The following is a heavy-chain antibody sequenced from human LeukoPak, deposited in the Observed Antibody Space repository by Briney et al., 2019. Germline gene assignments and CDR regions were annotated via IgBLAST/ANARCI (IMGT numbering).Heavy chain of an antibody. V-gene: IGHV4-34*01. J-gene: IGHJ5*02. Sequence: SETLSLTCAVYGGSFSGYYWSWIRQPPGKGPEWIGEINHSGSTNHNPSLKSRVTISVDTSKNQFSLKLSSVTAADTAVYYCARGGVYRNWFDPWGQGTLVTVSS. D-gene: IGHD4-11*01. CDR1: GGSFSGYY. CDR2: INHSGST. CDR3: ARGGVYRNWFDP.